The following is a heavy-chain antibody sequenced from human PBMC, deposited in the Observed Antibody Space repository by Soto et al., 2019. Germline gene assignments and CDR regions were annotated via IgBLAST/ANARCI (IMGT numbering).Heavy chain of an antibody. D-gene: IGHD3-9*01. V-gene: IGHV4-34*01. Sequence: QVQLQQWGAGLLKPSETLSLTCGVYGGSFIGNYWTWIRQPPGKGLEWIGEINQSGSTHYNPSLKSRVSISLDTSKAQFSLRLTAVTAADTAVYDCARFLCDWVGHQALDIWGQGTLVTIS. J-gene: IGHJ3*02. CDR3: ARFLCDWVGHQALDI. CDR1: GGSFIGNY. CDR2: INQSGST.